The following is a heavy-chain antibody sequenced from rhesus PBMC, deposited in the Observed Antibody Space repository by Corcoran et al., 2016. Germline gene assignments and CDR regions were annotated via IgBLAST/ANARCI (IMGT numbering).Heavy chain of an antibody. CDR3: AGWYSSGLGY. V-gene: IGHV3-59*01. CDR1: GFTFSDYY. Sequence: EVQLVESGGGLAKPGGSLRLSCAASGFTFSDYYMHWVRQASGKVLEWVSRIRSCGGSTWYADSVKGRFTISRENAKNTLYLRMNSLRAEDTAVYYCAGWYSSGLGYWGQGVLVTVSS. CDR2: IRSCGGST. D-gene: IGHD6-31*01. J-gene: IGHJ4*01.